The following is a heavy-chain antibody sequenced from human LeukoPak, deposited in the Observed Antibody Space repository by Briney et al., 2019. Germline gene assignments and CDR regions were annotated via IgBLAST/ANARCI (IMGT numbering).Heavy chain of an antibody. V-gene: IGHV3-30*18. J-gene: IGHJ6*02. Sequence: GRSLRLSCAASRFTFSSYGMHWVRQAPGKGLEWVAVISYDGSNKYYADSVKGRFTISRDNSKNTLYLQMNNLRAEDTAVYYCAKARRSGYCSSTSCYHYYYGMDVWGQGTTVTVSS. CDR3: AKARRSGYCSSTSCYHYYYGMDV. D-gene: IGHD2-2*01. CDR2: ISYDGSNK. CDR1: RFTFSSYG.